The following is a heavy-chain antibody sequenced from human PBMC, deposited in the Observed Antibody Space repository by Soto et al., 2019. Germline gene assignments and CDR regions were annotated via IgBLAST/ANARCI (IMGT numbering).Heavy chain of an antibody. J-gene: IGHJ4*02. V-gene: IGHV4-59*01. CDR1: GGSIGPYY. CDR2: MYNSEIT. CDR3: ARGPNSDDCSGGHCYSRFDY. D-gene: IGHD2-15*01. Sequence: QVQLQESGPGLVKPSETLSLTCTVSGGSIGPYYWSWVRQPPGKGLEWIAYMYNSEITSYNPSLKNRVPTSVGTAKNQFSLKLTSVTAADTAVYYCARGPNSDDCSGGHCYSRFDYWGQGTLVTVPS.